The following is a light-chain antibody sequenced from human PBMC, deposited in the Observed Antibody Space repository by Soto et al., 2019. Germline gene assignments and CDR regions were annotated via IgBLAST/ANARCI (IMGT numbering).Light chain of an antibody. CDR3: QQADSFPLT. CDR2: FGS. J-gene: IGKJ2*01. CDR1: QDIGNL. Sequence: DIQITKSPSSVSASVGDRVTLTCRASQDIGNLLAWYQQKPGKAPKLLIYFGSNLQTGVPSRFSGSGSGTDFTLTISSLQSEDLATYYCQQADSFPLTFGQGTRVEIK. V-gene: IGKV1-12*01.